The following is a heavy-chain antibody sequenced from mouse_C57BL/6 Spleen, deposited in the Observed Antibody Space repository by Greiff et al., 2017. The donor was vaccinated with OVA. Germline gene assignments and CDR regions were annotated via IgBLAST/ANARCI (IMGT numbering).Heavy chain of an antibody. J-gene: IGHJ2*01. V-gene: IGHV1-54*01. CDR1: GYAFTNSL. D-gene: IGHD1-1*01. Sequence: VQLQQSGAELVRPGTSVKVSCKASGYAFTNSLIEWVKQRPGQGLEWIGVINPGSGGTNYNEKFKGKATLTADKSSSTAYMQLSSLTSEDSAVYFCARSGYYGSSPFDYWGQGTTLTVSS. CDR3: ARSGYYGSSPFDY. CDR2: INPGSGGT.